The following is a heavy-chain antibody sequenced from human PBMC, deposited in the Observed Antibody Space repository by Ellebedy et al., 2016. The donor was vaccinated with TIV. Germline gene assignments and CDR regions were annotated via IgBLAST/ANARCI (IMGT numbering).Heavy chain of an antibody. Sequence: SETLSLTXTVSGGSVSSGNYYWSWIRQPPGKGLEWIGYVYYSGSTNYNPSLKSRVTISVDTSKKQFSLKLSSVTAADTAVYYCARGRSGWYWYFDFWGRGTLVTVSS. J-gene: IGHJ2*01. V-gene: IGHV4-61*01. CDR3: ARGRSGWYWYFDF. CDR2: VYYSGST. CDR1: GGSVSSGNYY. D-gene: IGHD6-19*01.